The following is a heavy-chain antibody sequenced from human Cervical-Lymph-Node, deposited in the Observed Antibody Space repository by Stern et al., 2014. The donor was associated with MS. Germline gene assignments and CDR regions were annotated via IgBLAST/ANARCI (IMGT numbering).Heavy chain of an antibody. CDR2: ISSSSSTI. J-gene: IGHJ4*02. Sequence: VQLVESGGGLVQPGGSLRLSCAASGFTFRSYSMNWVRQAPGKGLEWVSYISSSSSTIYYADSVKGRFTISRDNAKNSLYLQMNSLRDEDTAVYYWARDFRFQLWLPGFDYWGQGTLVTVSS. CDR3: ARDFRFQLWLPGFDY. V-gene: IGHV3-48*02. D-gene: IGHD5-18*01. CDR1: GFTFRSYS.